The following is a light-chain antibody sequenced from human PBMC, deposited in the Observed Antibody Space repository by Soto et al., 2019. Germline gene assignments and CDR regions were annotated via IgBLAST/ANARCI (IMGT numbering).Light chain of an antibody. V-gene: IGLV2-8*01. Sequence: QSALTQPPSASGSPGQSLTISCTGTSIDVGAHNYVSWYQQNPGKAPKLMLYDVNKRPSGVPDRFAGSKSGNAASLTVSGLQAEDEDDYYCSSDAGGNNWVFGGGTKVTVL. CDR1: SIDVGAHNY. J-gene: IGLJ3*02. CDR2: DVN. CDR3: SSDAGGNNWV.